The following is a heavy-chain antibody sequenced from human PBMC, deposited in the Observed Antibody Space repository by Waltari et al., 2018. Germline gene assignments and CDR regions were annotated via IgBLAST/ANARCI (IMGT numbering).Heavy chain of an antibody. V-gene: IGHV3-74*01. CDR3: ARVATKTYSSPVPGRPYYYGMDV. J-gene: IGHJ6*02. D-gene: IGHD3-22*01. CDR1: GFTFSRSW. CDR2: INSDGSSR. Sequence: EEQLVESGGGLAQPGESLRLSCAASGFTFSRSWMDWVRQAPGQGLVWVSRINSDGSSRTYADSVKGRFTISRDNAKNTLYVQMNRLRAEDTAVYYCARVATKTYSSPVPGRPYYYGMDVWGQGTTVTVSS.